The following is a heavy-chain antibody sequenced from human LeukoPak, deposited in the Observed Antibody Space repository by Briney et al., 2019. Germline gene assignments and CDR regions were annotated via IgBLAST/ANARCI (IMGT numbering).Heavy chain of an antibody. D-gene: IGHD6-13*01. CDR3: AKVPGAAAGIGFDY. Sequence: GGSLRLSCAASGFTSSNYAMSWVRQAPGKGLEWVSAISGSGGSTYYADSVKGRFTISRDNSKNTLYLQMNSLRAEDTAVYYCAKVPGAAAGIGFDYWGQGTLVTVSS. CDR1: GFTSSNYA. J-gene: IGHJ4*02. CDR2: ISGSGGST. V-gene: IGHV3-23*01.